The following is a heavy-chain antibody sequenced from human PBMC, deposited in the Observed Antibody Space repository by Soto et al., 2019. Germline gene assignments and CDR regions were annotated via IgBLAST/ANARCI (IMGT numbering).Heavy chain of an antibody. CDR3: ARDLAKGGGSAGFDY. D-gene: IGHD1-26*01. V-gene: IGHV1-2*02. CDR2: INPKSGGT. CDR1: GYPLTVYY. Sequence: ASVKVSCKASGYPLTVYYMRWVRQAPGQGLEWMGWINPKSGGTMYPQKFQGRVTMTWDTSISTAYMALTRLRSDDTAVYYCARDLAKGGGSAGFDYWGQGTLVTVSS. J-gene: IGHJ4*02.